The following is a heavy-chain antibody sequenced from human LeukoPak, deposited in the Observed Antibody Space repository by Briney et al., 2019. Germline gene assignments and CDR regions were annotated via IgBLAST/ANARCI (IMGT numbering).Heavy chain of an antibody. Sequence: GGSLRLSCAASGFTFSSYAMHWVRQAPGKGLEWVAVISYDGSNKYYADSVKGRFTISRDNSKNTLYLQMNSLRAEDTAVYYCARTDYWGQGTLVTVSS. CDR1: GFTFSSYA. CDR2: ISYDGSNK. CDR3: ARTDY. J-gene: IGHJ4*02. V-gene: IGHV3-30-3*01.